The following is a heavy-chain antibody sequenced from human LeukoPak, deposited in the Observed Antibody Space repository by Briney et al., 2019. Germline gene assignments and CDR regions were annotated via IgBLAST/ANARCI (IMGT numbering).Heavy chain of an antibody. CDR3: AREICSGGSCSFDP. D-gene: IGHD2-15*01. Sequence: GGSLRLSCAASGFTFSSYAMSWVRQAPGKGLEWVSAISGSGGSTYYADSVKGRFTISRDNSKNTLYLQMNSLRAEDTALYYCAREICSGGSCSFDPWGQGTLVTVSS. CDR1: GFTFSSYA. V-gene: IGHV3-23*01. J-gene: IGHJ5*02. CDR2: ISGSGGST.